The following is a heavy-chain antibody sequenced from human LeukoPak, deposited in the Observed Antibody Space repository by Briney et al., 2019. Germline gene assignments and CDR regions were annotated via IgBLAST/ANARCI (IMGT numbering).Heavy chain of an antibody. J-gene: IGHJ5*02. Sequence: PSETLSLTCTVSGGSISSYYWSWIRQPPGKGLEWIGYIHYSGSTNYNPSLKSRVTISIDTSKNQFSLKLSSVTAADTAVYYCARTTKYQFKWAGFDPWGQGTLVTVSS. CDR2: IHYSGST. CDR1: GGSISSYY. V-gene: IGHV4-59*12. D-gene: IGHD2-2*01. CDR3: ARTTKYQFKWAGFDP.